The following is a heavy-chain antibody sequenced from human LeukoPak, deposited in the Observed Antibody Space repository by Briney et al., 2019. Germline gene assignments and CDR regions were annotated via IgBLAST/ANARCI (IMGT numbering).Heavy chain of an antibody. CDR3: AKDLGSWYNEDY. CDR1: GFTFSSYA. CDR2: ISGSGGST. Sequence: PGGSLRLSCAASGFTFSSYATSWVRQAPGKGLEWVSAISGSGGSTYYADSVKGRFTISRDNSKSTLYLQMNSLRAEDTAVYYCAKDLGSWYNEDYWGQGTLVTVSS. V-gene: IGHV3-23*01. J-gene: IGHJ4*02. D-gene: IGHD6-13*01.